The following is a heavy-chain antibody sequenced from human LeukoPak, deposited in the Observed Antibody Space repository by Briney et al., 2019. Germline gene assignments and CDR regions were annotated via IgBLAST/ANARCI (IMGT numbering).Heavy chain of an antibody. CDR3: ARSFDI. Sequence: GGSLRLSCAASGFTVSSDYMSWVRQAPGKGLEWVSLIGTSGTTIYYADSVKGRFSISRDNAKNSLYLQMNSLRAEDTAVYYCARSFDIWGQGTMVTVSS. CDR1: GFTVSSDY. CDR2: IGTSGTTI. J-gene: IGHJ3*02. V-gene: IGHV3-11*04.